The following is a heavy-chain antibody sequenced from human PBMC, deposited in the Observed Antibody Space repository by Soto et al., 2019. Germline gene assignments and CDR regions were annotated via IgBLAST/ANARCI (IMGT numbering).Heavy chain of an antibody. J-gene: IGHJ6*02. Sequence: GASVKVSCKASGGTFSSYTISWVRQAPGQGLEWMGRIIPILGIANYAQKFQGRVTITAGKSTSTAYMELSSLRSEDTAVYYCARTGVTYDNYYYGMDVWGQGTTVTVSS. CDR1: GGTFSSYT. CDR2: IIPILGIA. D-gene: IGHD3-9*01. CDR3: ARTGVTYDNYYYGMDV. V-gene: IGHV1-69*02.